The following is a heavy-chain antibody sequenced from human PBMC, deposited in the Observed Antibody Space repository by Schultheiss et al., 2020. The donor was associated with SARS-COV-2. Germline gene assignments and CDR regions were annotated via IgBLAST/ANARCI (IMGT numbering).Heavy chain of an antibody. CDR1: GGSISSGGYY. Sequence: SETLSLTCTVSGGSISSGGYYWSWIRQHPGKGLEWIGRIYTSGITVYNPSLQSRVTMSIDTSKNQFSLKLSSVTAADTAVYYCARDGSGSYSDYYYYGMDVWGQGTTVTVSS. D-gene: IGHD3-10*01. V-gene: IGHV4-61*02. CDR3: ARDGSGSYSDYYYYGMDV. CDR2: IYTSGIT. J-gene: IGHJ6*02.